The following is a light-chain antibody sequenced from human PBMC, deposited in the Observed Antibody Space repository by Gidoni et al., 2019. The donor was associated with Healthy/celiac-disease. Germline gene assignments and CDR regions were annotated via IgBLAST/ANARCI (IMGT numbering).Light chain of an antibody. Sequence: IVMTQSPLSLPVTPGEPASISCRSSQSLLHSNGYNYLDWYLQKPGQSPQLLIYLGSNRASGVPDRFSGSGSGTDFTRKISRVEAEDVGVYYCMQALQTPYTFGQGTKLEIK. CDR2: LGS. J-gene: IGKJ2*01. V-gene: IGKV2-28*01. CDR1: QSLLHSNGYNY. CDR3: MQALQTPYT.